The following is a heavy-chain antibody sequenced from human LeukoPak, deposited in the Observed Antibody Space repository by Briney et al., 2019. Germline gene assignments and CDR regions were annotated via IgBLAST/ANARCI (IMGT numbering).Heavy chain of an antibody. CDR1: GFTFSSYW. Sequence: GGSLRLSCAASGFTFSSYWMHWVRQAPGKGLVWVSRINSDGSSTSYADSVKGRFTISRDNAKNTLYLQMNSLRAEDTAVYYCARDGYSSSWYPIYYYYYGMDVWGQGTTVTVSS. CDR2: INSDGSST. J-gene: IGHJ6*02. V-gene: IGHV3-74*01. CDR3: ARDGYSSSWYPIYYYYYGMDV. D-gene: IGHD6-13*01.